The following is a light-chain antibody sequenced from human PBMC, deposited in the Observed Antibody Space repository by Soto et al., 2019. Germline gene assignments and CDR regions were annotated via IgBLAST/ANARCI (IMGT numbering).Light chain of an antibody. CDR2: DAS. V-gene: IGKV3-11*01. CDR3: QQRSNWPPT. CDR1: QSVSRS. Sequence: EIVMTQSPATLSLSPGDRAVLSCRASQSVSRSLTWYQHKPGQAPRLLIYDASNRATGIPARFSGSGSGTDFTLTISSLEPEDFAVYYCQQRSNWPPTFGQGTRLEI. J-gene: IGKJ5*01.